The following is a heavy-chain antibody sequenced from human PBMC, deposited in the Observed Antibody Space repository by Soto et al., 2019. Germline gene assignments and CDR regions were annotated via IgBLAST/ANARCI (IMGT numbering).Heavy chain of an antibody. J-gene: IGHJ4*02. V-gene: IGHV4-39*01. CDR2: FYYSGSI. D-gene: IGHD2-15*01. CDR3: ARVVIRMAIQSIDS. Sequence: SETLSLTCTVSGGSISSSDYYWGWIRQPPGKGLEWIGSFYYSGSIYYNPSLKSRVTISVDASKNQVSLELTSVTAADTAVYYCARVVIRMAIQSIDSWGPGSLVTVSS. CDR1: GGSISSSDYY.